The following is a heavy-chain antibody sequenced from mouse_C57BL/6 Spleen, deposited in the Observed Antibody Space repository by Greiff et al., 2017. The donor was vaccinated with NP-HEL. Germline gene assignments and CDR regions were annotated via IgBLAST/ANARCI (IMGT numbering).Heavy chain of an antibody. Sequence: VQLVESGGGLVKPGGSLKLSCAASGFTFSDYGMHWVRQAPEKGLEWVAYISSGSSTIYYADTVKGRFTISRDNAKNTLFLQMTSLRSEDTAMYYCARRRDYDGYYYAMDYWGQGTSVTVSS. CDR2: ISSGSSTI. CDR3: ARRRDYDGYYYAMDY. D-gene: IGHD2-4*01. CDR1: GFTFSDYG. V-gene: IGHV5-17*01. J-gene: IGHJ4*01.